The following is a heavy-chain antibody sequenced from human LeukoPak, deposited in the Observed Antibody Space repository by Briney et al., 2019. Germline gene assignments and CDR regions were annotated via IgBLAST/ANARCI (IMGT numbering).Heavy chain of an antibody. CDR3: ARRTWCSSSWTFDY. CDR1: GGSFSGYY. V-gene: IGHV4-38-2*01. D-gene: IGHD6-13*01. J-gene: IGHJ4*02. Sequence: SETLSLTCAVSGGSFSGYYWSWIRQPPGKGLEWIGSIYHSGSTYYNPSLKSRVTISVDTSKNQFSLKLSSVTAADTAVYYCARRTWCSSSWTFDYWGQGTLVTVSS. CDR2: IYHSGST.